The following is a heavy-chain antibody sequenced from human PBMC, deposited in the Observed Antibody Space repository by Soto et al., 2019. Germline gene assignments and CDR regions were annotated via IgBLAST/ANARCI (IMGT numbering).Heavy chain of an antibody. Sequence: GGSLRLSCAASGFTFGDYAMHWVRQAPGKGLEWVSGISWNSGSIGYADSVKGRFTISRDNAKNSLYLQMNSLRAEDTALYYCAKDRGSSSWYYFDYWGQGTLVTVSS. D-gene: IGHD6-13*01. CDR2: ISWNSGSI. V-gene: IGHV3-9*01. CDR1: GFTFGDYA. J-gene: IGHJ4*02. CDR3: AKDRGSSSWYYFDY.